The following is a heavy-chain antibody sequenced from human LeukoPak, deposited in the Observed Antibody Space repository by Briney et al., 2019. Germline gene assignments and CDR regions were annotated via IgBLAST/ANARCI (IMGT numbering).Heavy chain of an antibody. J-gene: IGHJ6*03. D-gene: IGHD3-3*01. CDR2: IYYSGST. Sequence: SETLSLTCTVSGGSISSHYWSWIRQPPGKGLEWIGYIYYSGSTNYNPSLKSRVTISVDTSKNQFSLKLSSVTAADTAVYYCARMSYDRTGEGRANLYYYYMAVWGKGTTVTVSS. CDR1: GGSISSHY. V-gene: IGHV4-59*11. CDR3: ARMSYDRTGEGRANLYYYYMAV.